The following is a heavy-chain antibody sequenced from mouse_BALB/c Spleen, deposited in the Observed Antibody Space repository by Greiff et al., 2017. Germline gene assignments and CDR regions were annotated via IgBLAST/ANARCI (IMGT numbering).Heavy chain of an antibody. V-gene: IGHV5-12-1*01. Sequence: EVKLMESGGGLVKPGGSLKLSCAASGFAFSSYDMPWVRQTPEKRLEWVAYISSGGGSTYYPATVKGRFTISRDNAKNTLYLKMSSLKSEDTAMYYCAREGGYAWFAYWGQGTLVTVSA. CDR2: ISSGGGST. CDR1: GFAFSSYD. CDR3: AREGGYAWFAY. J-gene: IGHJ3*01. D-gene: IGHD3-1*01.